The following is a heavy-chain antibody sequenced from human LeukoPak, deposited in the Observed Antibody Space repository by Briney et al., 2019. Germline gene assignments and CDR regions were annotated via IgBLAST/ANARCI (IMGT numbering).Heavy chain of an antibody. Sequence: PGGSLRLSCAASGFTVSSNYMSWVRQAPGKGLEWVSVIYSGGSTYYADSVKGRFTISRDNSKNTLYLQMNSLRAEDTAVYYCARDLRDGYNYWFDPWGQGTLVTVYS. D-gene: IGHD5-24*01. CDR1: GFTVSSNY. J-gene: IGHJ5*02. CDR3: ARDLRDGYNYWFDP. CDR2: IYSGGST. V-gene: IGHV3-53*01.